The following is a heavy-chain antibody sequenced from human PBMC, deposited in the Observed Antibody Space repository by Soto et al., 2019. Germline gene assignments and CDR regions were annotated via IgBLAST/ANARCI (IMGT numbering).Heavy chain of an antibody. CDR3: AKGPGMYSDFDC. Sequence: EVQMLESGGGLVQPGGSLRLSCAASGFTFSSYAMSWVRQAPGKGLEWVSAISGCDGSTFYADSVKGRFTISRDDSKNTLYLQMNSLRAEDTAVYYCAKGPGMYSDFDCWGQGTLVTVSS. J-gene: IGHJ4*02. CDR2: ISGCDGST. CDR1: GFTFSSYA. V-gene: IGHV3-23*01. D-gene: IGHD2-8*01.